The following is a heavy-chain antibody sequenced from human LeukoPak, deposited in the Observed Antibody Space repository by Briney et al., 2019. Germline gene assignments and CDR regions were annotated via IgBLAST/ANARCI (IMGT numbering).Heavy chain of an antibody. CDR1: GGSISSHY. CDR2: IYYSGNT. CDR3: ARGRHYYYMDV. V-gene: IGHV4-59*11. J-gene: IGHJ6*03. Sequence: SETLSLTCTVSGGSISSHYWSWIRQPPRKGLEWIGYIYYSGNTNYNPSLKSRVTISVDTSKTQFSLKLSSVTAADTAVYYCARGRHYYYMDVWGKGTTVTVSS.